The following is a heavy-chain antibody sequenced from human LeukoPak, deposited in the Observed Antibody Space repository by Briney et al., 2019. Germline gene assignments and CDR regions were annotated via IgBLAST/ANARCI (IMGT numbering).Heavy chain of an antibody. CDR3: ARDRSSSYTRDWFDP. CDR2: VYNSESI. D-gene: IGHD2-2*01. J-gene: IGHJ5*02. V-gene: IGHV4-4*07. CDR1: GGSINGYY. Sequence: SETLSLTCTVSGGSINGYYWSWIRQPAGKGLEWIGRVYNSESINYNPSLKSRVTMSIDTSKNQFYLKLNSVTAADTAVYYCARDRSSSYTRDWFDPRGQGALVTVSS.